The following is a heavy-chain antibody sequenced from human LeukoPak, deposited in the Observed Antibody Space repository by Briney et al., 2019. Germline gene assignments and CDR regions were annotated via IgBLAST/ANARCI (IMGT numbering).Heavy chain of an antibody. J-gene: IGHJ5*02. Sequence: ASVKVSCKASGGTFSSHAISWVRQAPGQGLEWMGGIIPIFGTANYAQKFQGRVTITADESTSTAYMELSSLRSEDTAVYYCARGGLGLTDNWFDPWGQGTLVTVSS. CDR1: GGTFSSHA. D-gene: IGHD1-14*01. CDR2: IIPIFGTA. CDR3: ARGGLGLTDNWFDP. V-gene: IGHV1-69*13.